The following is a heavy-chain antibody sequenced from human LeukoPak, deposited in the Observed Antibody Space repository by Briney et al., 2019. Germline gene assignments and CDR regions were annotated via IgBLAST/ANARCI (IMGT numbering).Heavy chain of an antibody. CDR2: INHSGST. CDR3: ARDKIGFDAFDI. CDR1: GGSFSGYY. Sequence: SETLSLTCAVYGGSFSGYYWSWIRQPPGKGLEWIGEINHSGSTNYNPSLKSRVTISVDTSKNQFSLKLSSVTAADTAVYYCARDKIGFDAFDIWGQGTMVTVPS. V-gene: IGHV4-34*01. J-gene: IGHJ3*02.